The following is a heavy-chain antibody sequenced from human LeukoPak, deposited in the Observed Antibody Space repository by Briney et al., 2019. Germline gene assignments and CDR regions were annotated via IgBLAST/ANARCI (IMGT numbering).Heavy chain of an antibody. J-gene: IGHJ3*02. CDR2: INPNSGGT. Sequence: ASVKVSCKASAYTFTNYYLHWVRQAPGQGLEWMGWINPNSGGTNYAQRFQGRVTMTRDTSISTAYMELSRLRSDDSAVYYCARYFYDSSGSSSDAYDIWGQGTMVTVSS. CDR3: ARYFYDSSGSSSDAYDI. CDR1: AYTFTNYY. V-gene: IGHV1-2*02. D-gene: IGHD3-22*01.